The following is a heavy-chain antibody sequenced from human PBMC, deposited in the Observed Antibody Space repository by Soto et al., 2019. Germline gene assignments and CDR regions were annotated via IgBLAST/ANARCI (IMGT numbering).Heavy chain of an antibody. CDR3: ARRGVANSRDAFDI. CDR1: GGTFSNYA. V-gene: IGHV1-69*01. D-gene: IGHD1-26*01. J-gene: IGHJ3*02. Sequence: QVQLVQSGAEVKKPRTSVKVSCEDSGGTFSNYAITWVRQAPGQGLEWLGEALPVYGSTNYAQKFQDRVTITAGESATTTYMELSTLRSDDTAVYYCARRGVANSRDAFDIWGQGTLITVS. CDR2: ALPVYGST.